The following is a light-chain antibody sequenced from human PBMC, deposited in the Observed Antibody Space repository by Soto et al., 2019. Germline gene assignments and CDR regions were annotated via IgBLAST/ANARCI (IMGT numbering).Light chain of an antibody. J-gene: IGKJ1*01. CDR2: DAS. Sequence: IKMTQSPSALSASVGDRVTITFRASQSISSWLAWYQQKPGKAPKLLIYDASSLESGVPSRFSGSGSGTEFTLTISSLQPDDFATYYCQQYNSYSWTFGHGTKGDI. CDR1: QSISSW. V-gene: IGKV1-5*01. CDR3: QQYNSYSWT.